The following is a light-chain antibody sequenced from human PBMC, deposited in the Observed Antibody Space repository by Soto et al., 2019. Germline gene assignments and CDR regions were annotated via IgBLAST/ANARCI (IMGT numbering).Light chain of an antibody. V-gene: IGKV1-39*01. J-gene: IGKJ1*01. Sequence: DIPMTQSPSTLSASIGDRVTITCLASQNIGSFLNWYQQKPGEAPRLLVYSAFTIQSGVPSRFSGSGSGTDVTLTIDSLQPDDYATYYCQQSYNSPWTFGPGTKVDI. CDR2: SAF. CDR3: QQSYNSPWT. CDR1: QNIGSF.